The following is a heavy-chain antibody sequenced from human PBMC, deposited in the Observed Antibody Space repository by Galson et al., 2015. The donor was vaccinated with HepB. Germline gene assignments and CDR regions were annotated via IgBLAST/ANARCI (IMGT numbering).Heavy chain of an antibody. J-gene: IGHJ4*02. CDR3: AKTFNYDFWRAYLDY. D-gene: IGHD3-3*01. CDR1: GFTFSSNA. CDR2: ISGSGGST. V-gene: IGHV3-23*01. Sequence: SLRLSCAASGFTFSSNAMTWVRLAPGKGLEWVSAISGSGGSTYYADSVKGRFNISRDNSRNTLSLQMNSLRAEDTALYYCAKTFNYDFWRAYLDYWGQGTLVTVAS.